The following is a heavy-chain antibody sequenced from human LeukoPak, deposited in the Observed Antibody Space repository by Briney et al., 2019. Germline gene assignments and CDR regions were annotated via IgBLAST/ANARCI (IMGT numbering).Heavy chain of an antibody. CDR2: ITISGHTK. J-gene: IGHJ5*02. CDR3: ARGDPHADL. Sequence: PGGSLRLSCAASGFTFSSYWMNWVRQGPGEGLEWIADITISGHTKNYADSVKGRFTISRDNARTSLYLQMNSLRVEDTGVYYCARGDPHADLWGQGTLVTVSS. CDR1: GFTFSSYW. V-gene: IGHV3-48*04.